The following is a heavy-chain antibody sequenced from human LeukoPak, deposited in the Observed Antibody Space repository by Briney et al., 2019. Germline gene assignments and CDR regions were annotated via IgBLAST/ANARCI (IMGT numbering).Heavy chain of an antibody. D-gene: IGHD1-26*01. V-gene: IGHV3-74*01. Sequence: GGSLRLSCAASGFTFSSYSMNWVRQAPGKGLVWVSRFYSDGSRTNYADSVKGRFTISGDNAKNTQYLQMNSLRAEDTAVYYCARSGRGGAFDIWGQGTMVTVSS. CDR1: GFTFSSYS. J-gene: IGHJ3*02. CDR3: ARSGRGGAFDI. CDR2: FYSDGSRT.